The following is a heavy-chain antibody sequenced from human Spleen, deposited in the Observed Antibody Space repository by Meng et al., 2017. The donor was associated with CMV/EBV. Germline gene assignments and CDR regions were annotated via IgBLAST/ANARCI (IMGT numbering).Heavy chain of an antibody. CDR1: GFSLSTSGMR. D-gene: IGHD1-1*01. CDR3: TRSPGNRYEY. CDR2: IDWDDDK. V-gene: IGHV2-70D*14. J-gene: IGHJ4*02. Sequence: SGPTLVKPTQTLTLTCSFSGFSLSTSGMRVSWVRQPPGKALEWLARIDWDDDKFYTPSLRTRLTISKDTSKNQVVLTMTNMDPVDTATYYCTRSPGNRYEYWGQGTLVTVSS.